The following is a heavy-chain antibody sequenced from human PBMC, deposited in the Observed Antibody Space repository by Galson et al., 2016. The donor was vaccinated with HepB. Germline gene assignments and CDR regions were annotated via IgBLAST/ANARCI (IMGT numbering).Heavy chain of an antibody. Sequence: SLRLSCAASGFTFSSYTMHWVRQAPGKGLEWVSYISSSSSSIYYADSVKGRFTISRDNAKNSLYLQMNSLRDEDTAVYYCATRYCSGGSCYSAAPGYWYFDLWGRGTLVTVSS. CDR3: ATRYCSGGSCYSAAPGYWYFDL. CDR2: ISSSSSSI. D-gene: IGHD2-15*01. J-gene: IGHJ2*01. V-gene: IGHV3-48*02. CDR1: GFTFSSYT.